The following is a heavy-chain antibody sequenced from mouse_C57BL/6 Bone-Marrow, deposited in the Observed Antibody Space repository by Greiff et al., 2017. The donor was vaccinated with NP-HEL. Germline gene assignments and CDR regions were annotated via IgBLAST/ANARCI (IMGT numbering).Heavy chain of an antibody. CDR1: GFNIKNTY. J-gene: IGHJ2*01. D-gene: IGHD2-4*01. V-gene: IGHV14-3*01. CDR3: AYDYDSYYFDY. Sequence: VHVKQSVAELVRPGASVKLSCTASGFNIKNTYMHWVKQRPEQGLEWIGRIDPANGNTKYAPKFQGKVTITADTAYNTVYLQLSRLTSEDTTIYYCAYDYDSYYFDYWGQGTTLTVSS. CDR2: IDPANGNT.